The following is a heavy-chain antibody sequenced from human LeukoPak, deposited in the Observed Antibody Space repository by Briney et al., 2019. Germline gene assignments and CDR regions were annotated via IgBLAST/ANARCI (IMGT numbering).Heavy chain of an antibody. CDR2: MNPNSGNT. V-gene: IGHV1-8*02. CDR1: GYTFTSYG. Sequence: GASVKVSCKASGYTFTSYGISWARQAPGQGLEWMGWMNPNSGNTGYAQKFQGRVTMTRNTSISTAYMELSSLRSEDTAVYYCARLSNRDYSSWYRYYYYGMDVWGQGTTVTVSS. CDR3: ARLSNRDYSSWYRYYYYGMDV. D-gene: IGHD6-13*01. J-gene: IGHJ6*02.